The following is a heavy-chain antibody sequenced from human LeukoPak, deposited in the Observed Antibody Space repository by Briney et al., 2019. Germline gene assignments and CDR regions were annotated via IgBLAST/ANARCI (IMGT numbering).Heavy chain of an antibody. D-gene: IGHD6-13*01. V-gene: IGHV3-66*01. CDR1: GFTVSNND. J-gene: IGHJ4*02. CDR2: IYSGGSA. CDR3: ARASVAGGFDY. Sequence: GGSLILSCAASGFTVSNNDMTWVRQAPGKGLEWVSFIYSGGSANYADSVKGRFSISRDNSKNTLYLQMNSLTAEDTAVYYCARASVAGGFDYWGQGTLVTVSS.